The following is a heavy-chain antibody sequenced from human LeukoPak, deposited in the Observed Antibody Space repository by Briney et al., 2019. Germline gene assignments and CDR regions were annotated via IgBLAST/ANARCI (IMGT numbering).Heavy chain of an antibody. CDR2: INPNSGGA. V-gene: IGHV1-2*02. CDR1: GYTFTDYF. CDR3: AIGLQYGSGSYGYDY. J-gene: IGHJ4*02. Sequence: ASVKVSCKASGYTFTDYFVHWVRQAPGQGLEWMGWINPNSGGAKFAQKFQGRVTVTRDTSISTAYMELSRLRSDDTALYYCAIGLQYGSGSYGYDYWGQGTLVTVSS. D-gene: IGHD3-10*01.